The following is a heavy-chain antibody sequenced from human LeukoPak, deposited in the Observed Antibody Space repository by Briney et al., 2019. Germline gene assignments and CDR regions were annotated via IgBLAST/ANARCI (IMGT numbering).Heavy chain of an antibody. V-gene: IGHV4-59*01. CDR2: IYYSGST. CDR1: GGSISSYY. J-gene: IGHJ6*02. D-gene: IGHD2-15*01. CDR3: ARVGIGYCSGGSCYWGYYGMDV. Sequence: PSETLSLTCTVSGGSISSYYWRWIRQPPGKGLEWIGYIYYSGSTNYNPSLKSRVTISVDTSKNQFSLKLSSVTAADTAVYYCARVGIGYCSGGSCYWGYYGMDVWGQGTTVTVSS.